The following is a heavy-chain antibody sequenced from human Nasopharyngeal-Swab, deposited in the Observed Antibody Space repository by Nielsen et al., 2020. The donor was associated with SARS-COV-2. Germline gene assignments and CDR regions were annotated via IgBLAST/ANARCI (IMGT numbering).Heavy chain of an antibody. CDR1: GFTFNNYN. V-gene: IGHV3-21*01. Sequence: GESLKISCAASGFTFNNYNFNWARQAPGKGLEWVSSISSSSSYIYYADSVKGRFTIFRDNAKNSLYLQMNSLRAEDTAVYYCARDGLDYDFWSAYFMDVWGQGTTVTVSS. D-gene: IGHD3-3*01. CDR3: ARDGLDYDFWSAYFMDV. CDR2: ISSSSSYI. J-gene: IGHJ6*02.